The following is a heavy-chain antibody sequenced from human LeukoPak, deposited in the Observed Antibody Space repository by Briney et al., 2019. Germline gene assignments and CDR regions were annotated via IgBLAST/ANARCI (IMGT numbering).Heavy chain of an antibody. CDR3: ATAHLSTDYYYGMDV. CDR1: GYTLTELS. D-gene: IGHD2-2*01. V-gene: IGHV1-24*01. Sequence: ASVKVSCKVSGYTLTELSMHWVRQAPGKGLEWMGGFDPEDGETIYAQRFQGRVTMTEDTSTDTAYMELSSLRSEDTAVYYCATAHLSTDYYYGMDVWGQGTTVTVSS. CDR2: FDPEDGET. J-gene: IGHJ6*02.